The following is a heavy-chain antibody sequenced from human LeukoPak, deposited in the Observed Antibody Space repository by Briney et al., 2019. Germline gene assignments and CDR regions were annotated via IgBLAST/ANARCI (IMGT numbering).Heavy chain of an antibody. CDR3: ARVPYSSSWYGESYYYMDV. J-gene: IGHJ6*03. D-gene: IGHD6-13*01. CDR1: GYTFTSYD. Sequence: ASVKVSCKASGYTFTSYDINWVRQATGQGLEWMGWMNPNSGNTGYAQKFQGRVTITRNTSISTAYMELSSLRSEDTAVYYCARVPYSSSWYGESYYYMDVWGKGTTVTVSS. CDR2: MNPNSGNT. V-gene: IGHV1-8*03.